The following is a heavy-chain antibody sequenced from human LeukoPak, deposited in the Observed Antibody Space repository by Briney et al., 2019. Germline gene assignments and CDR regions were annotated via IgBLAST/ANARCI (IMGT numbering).Heavy chain of an antibody. CDR2: IIPIFGTA. J-gene: IGHJ4*02. CDR3: ARGQAWIQLCSYFDY. CDR1: GGTFSSYA. Sequence: SVKVSCKASGGTFSSYAISWVRQAPGQGLEWMGGIIPIFGTANYAQKFQGRVTITADESTSTAYMELSSLRSEDTAVYYCARGQAWIQLCSYFDYWGQGTLVTVSS. V-gene: IGHV1-69*13. D-gene: IGHD5-18*01.